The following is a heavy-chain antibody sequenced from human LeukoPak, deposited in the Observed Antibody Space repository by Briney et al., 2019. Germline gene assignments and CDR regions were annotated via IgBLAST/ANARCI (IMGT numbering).Heavy chain of an antibody. CDR2: INHSGST. J-gene: IGHJ4*02. CDR3: ARAMAAAGRRYFDY. V-gene: IGHV4-34*01. CDR1: GGSFSGYY. Sequence: PSETLSLTCAVYGGSFSGYYWSWIRRPPGKGLEWIGEINHSGSTNYNPSLKSRVTISVDTSKNQFSLKLSSVTAADTAVYYCARAMAAAGRRYFDYWGQGTLVTVSS. D-gene: IGHD6-13*01.